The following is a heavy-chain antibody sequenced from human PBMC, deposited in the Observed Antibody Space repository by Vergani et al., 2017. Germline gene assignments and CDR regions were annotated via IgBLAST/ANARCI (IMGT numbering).Heavy chain of an antibody. V-gene: IGHV5-51*01. CDR2: IYPGDSDT. D-gene: IGHD6-13*01. CDR1: GYSFTSYW. J-gene: IGHJ6*02. Sequence: EVQLVQSGAEVKKPGESLKISCKGSGYSFTSYWIGWVRQMPGKGLEWRGIIYPGDSDTRYSPSFQGQVTISADKSISTAYLQWSSLKASDTTMYYCARQLRNRYSSSWYNPYYYYGMDVWGQGTTVTVSS. CDR3: ARQLRNRYSSSWYNPYYYYGMDV.